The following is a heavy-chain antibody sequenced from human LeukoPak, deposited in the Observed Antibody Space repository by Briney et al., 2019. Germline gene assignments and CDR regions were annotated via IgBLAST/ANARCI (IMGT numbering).Heavy chain of an antibody. D-gene: IGHD1/OR15-1a*01. CDR3: AKTKGYFDY. CDR1: VGSIRSYY. Sequence: PSETLSLTCTVSVGSIRSYYWSWIRQPAGKAPEWIGRIYNDGSTNYNPSLKSRVTMSVDTSKTQFSLKLSSVTAADTAVYYCAKTKGYFDYWGQGTLVTVSS. CDR2: IYNDGST. V-gene: IGHV4-4*07. J-gene: IGHJ4*02.